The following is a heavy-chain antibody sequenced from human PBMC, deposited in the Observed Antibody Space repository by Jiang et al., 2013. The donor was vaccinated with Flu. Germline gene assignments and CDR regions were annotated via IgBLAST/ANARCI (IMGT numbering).Heavy chain of an antibody. J-gene: IGHJ3*02. CDR1: FSSYA. V-gene: IGHV3-30-3*01. CDR2: ISYDGSNK. Sequence: FSSYAMALGPPGSRQGAGVGAVISYDGSNKYYADSVKGRFTISRDNSKNTLYLQMNSLRAEDTAVYYCARDSAGRGAVAEGAFDIWGQGTMVTVSS. CDR3: ARDSAGRGAVAEGAFDI. D-gene: IGHD6-19*01.